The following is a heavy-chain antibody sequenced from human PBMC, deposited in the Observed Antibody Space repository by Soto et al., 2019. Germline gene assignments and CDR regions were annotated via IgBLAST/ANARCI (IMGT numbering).Heavy chain of an antibody. V-gene: IGHV4-34*01. D-gene: IGHD3-10*01. CDR3: ARGRITMVRGVISLYVSTGPPDY. Sequence: SETLSLTCAVYGGSFSGYYWSWIRQPPGKGLEWIGEINHSGSTNYNPSLKSRVTISVDTSKNQFSLKLSSVTAAETAVYYCARGRITMVRGVISLYVSTGPPDYWGQGTLVTVSS. CDR1: GGSFSGYY. CDR2: INHSGST. J-gene: IGHJ4*02.